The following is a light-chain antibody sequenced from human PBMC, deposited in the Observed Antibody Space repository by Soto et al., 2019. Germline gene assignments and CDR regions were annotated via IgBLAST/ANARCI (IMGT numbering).Light chain of an antibody. CDR1: NIGRKS. CDR2: DDR. V-gene: IGLV3-21*02. Sequence: SYELTQPPSVSVAPGQTARITCGGSNIGRKSVHWYQQKPGQAPVVVVYDDRDRPSGIPERFSGSNSGNTATLTISGLQAEDEADYFCTSPTPGSLYVFGTGTKLTVL. J-gene: IGLJ1*01. CDR3: TSPTPGSLYV.